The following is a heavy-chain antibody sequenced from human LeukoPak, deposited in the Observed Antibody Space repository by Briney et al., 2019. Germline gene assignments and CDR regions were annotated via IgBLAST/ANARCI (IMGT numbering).Heavy chain of an antibody. D-gene: IGHD5-12*01. CDR3: ARGYSGYDYGYFDY. CDR1: GYTFTSYD. J-gene: IGHJ4*02. V-gene: IGHV1-8*01. Sequence: ASVKVSCKASGYTFTSYDINWVRQATGQGPEWMGWMNPNSGNTGYAQKFQGRVTITADKSTSTAYMELSSLRSEDTAVYYCARGYSGYDYGYFDYWGQGTLVTVSS. CDR2: MNPNSGNT.